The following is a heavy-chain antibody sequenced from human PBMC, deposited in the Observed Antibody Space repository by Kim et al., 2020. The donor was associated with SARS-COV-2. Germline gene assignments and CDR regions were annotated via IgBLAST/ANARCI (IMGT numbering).Heavy chain of an antibody. V-gene: IGHV3-73*01. Sequence: GGSLRLSCAASGFTFSGSAMHWVRQASGKGLEWVGRIRSKANNYATAYAASVKGRFTISRDDSKNTAYLQMNSLKTEDTAMYYCTSPYYDILTGYYKGDYWGQGTLVTVSS. CDR2: IRSKANNYAT. CDR3: TSPYYDILTGYYKGDY. CDR1: GFTFSGSA. D-gene: IGHD3-9*01. J-gene: IGHJ4*02.